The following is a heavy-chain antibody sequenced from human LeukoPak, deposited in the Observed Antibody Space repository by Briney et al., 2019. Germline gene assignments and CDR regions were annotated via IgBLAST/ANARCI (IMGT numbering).Heavy chain of an antibody. CDR3: ARGSAADYNWFDP. Sequence: SETLSLTCAVYGGSFSGYYWSWIRQPPGKGLEWIGYIYYSGSTNYNPSLKSRVTISVDTSKNQFSLKLSSVTAADTAVYYCARGSAADYNWFDPWGQGTLVTVSS. D-gene: IGHD6-13*01. CDR2: IYYSGST. V-gene: IGHV4-59*12. J-gene: IGHJ5*02. CDR1: GGSFSGYY.